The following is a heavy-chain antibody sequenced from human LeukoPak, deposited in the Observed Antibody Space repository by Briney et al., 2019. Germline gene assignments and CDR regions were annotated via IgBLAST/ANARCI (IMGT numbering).Heavy chain of an antibody. CDR3: AKDVRLRSHDY. CDR1: GFTFSSYA. D-gene: IGHD5-12*01. Sequence: GGSLRPSCAASGFTFSSYAMSWVRQAPGKGLEWVSAISGSGGSTYYADSVKGRFTISRDNSENTLYLQMNSLRAEDTAVYYCAKDVRLRSHDYWGQGTLVTVSS. J-gene: IGHJ4*02. V-gene: IGHV3-23*01. CDR2: ISGSGGST.